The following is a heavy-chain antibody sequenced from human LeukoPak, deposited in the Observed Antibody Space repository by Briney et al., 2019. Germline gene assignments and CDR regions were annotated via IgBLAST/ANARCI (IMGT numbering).Heavy chain of an antibody. CDR3: ARGATDTTRWFGP. J-gene: IGHJ5*02. CDR1: GFTFSSYD. Sequence: GGSLRLSCAASGFTFSSYDMHWVRQATGKGLEWVSGIGTAGDIYYPGSVKGRFTISRDNAKNSLYLQMNDLRAEDTAAYYCARGATDTTRWFGPWGQGTLVTVSS. V-gene: IGHV3-13*01. D-gene: IGHD1-26*01. CDR2: IGTAGDI.